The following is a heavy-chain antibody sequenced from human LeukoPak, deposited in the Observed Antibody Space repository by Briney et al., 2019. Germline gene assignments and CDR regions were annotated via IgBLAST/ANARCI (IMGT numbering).Heavy chain of an antibody. J-gene: IGHJ3*02. V-gene: IGHV1-69*01. Sequence: SVKVACKASGGTFSSCAISWVRQAPGQGLEWMGGIIPIFGTANYAQKFQGRVTITADESTSTAYMELSSLRSEDTAVYYCARRPARGDAFDIWGQGTMVTVSS. CDR2: IIPIFGTA. CDR3: ARRPARGDAFDI. CDR1: GGTFSSCA.